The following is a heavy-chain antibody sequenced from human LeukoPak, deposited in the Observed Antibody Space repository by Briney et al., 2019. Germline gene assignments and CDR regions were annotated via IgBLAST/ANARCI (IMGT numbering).Heavy chain of an antibody. CDR1: GFTFRNAW. Sequence: SGESLRLSCAASGFTFRNAWMSWVRQAPGKGLEWVGRIKSKADGGTTDYAAPVKGRFTISRDDSKITLYLQMNSLKTDDKAVYYCTTDVPTIPFDYWGLGTLVTVSS. D-gene: IGHD3-10*01. V-gene: IGHV3-15*01. CDR3: TTDVPTIPFDY. J-gene: IGHJ4*02. CDR2: IKSKADGGTT.